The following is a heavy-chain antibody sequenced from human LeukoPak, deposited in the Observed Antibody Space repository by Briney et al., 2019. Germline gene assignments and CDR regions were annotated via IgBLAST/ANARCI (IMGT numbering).Heavy chain of an antibody. CDR2: ITHNGGT. V-gene: IGHV4-34*01. Sequence: TGGSLRLSCAASEFTFVRYAMNWVRQAPGKGLEWLGEITHNGGTNYMPSLSGRVSVFQDVSKNQFSLKLSSVTAADTGVYYCARGNSGSHWGDHYFYMDVWGKGTTVIVSS. CDR3: ARGNSGSHWGDHYFYMDV. D-gene: IGHD1-26*01. J-gene: IGHJ6*03. CDR1: EFTFVRYA.